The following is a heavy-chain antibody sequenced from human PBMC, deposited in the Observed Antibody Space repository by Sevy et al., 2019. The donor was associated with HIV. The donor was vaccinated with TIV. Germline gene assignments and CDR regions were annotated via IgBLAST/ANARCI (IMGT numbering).Heavy chain of an antibody. V-gene: IGHV4-34*01. J-gene: IGHJ4*02. CDR3: ARTVGTYYDFWSGYRAPSYYFDY. D-gene: IGHD3-3*01. CDR1: GGSFSGYY. CDR2: INHSGST. Sequence: LETLSLTCAVYGGSFSGYYWSWIRQPPGKGLEWIGEINHSGSTNYNPSLKSRVTISVDTSKNQFSLKLSSVTAADTAVYYCARTVGTYYDFWSGYRAPSYYFDYWGQGTLVTVSS.